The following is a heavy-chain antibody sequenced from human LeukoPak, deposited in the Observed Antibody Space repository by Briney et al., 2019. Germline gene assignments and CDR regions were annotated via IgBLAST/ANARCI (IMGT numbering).Heavy chain of an antibody. D-gene: IGHD2-8*01. Sequence: GGSLRLSCAASGFTFRSYSLNWVRQPPGKGRGWGSSISSSSGNKYNPDPVKGRFTSSRDNAKNPRFLQLTTLRAEEPPVNYCARGAGDIVLMVYAPYSPYYFDCWGEGALVTVCS. J-gene: IGHJ4*02. V-gene: IGHV3-21*01. CDR2: ISSSSGNK. CDR3: ARGAGDIVLMVYAPYSPYYFDC. CDR1: GFTFRSYS.